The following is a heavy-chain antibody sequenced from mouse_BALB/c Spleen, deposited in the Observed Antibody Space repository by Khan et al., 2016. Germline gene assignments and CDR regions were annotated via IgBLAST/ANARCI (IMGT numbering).Heavy chain of an antibody. CDR2: INPDSSTI. Sequence: EVKLLESGGGLVQPGGSLKLSCAASGFDFSRYWMSWVRQAPGKGLEWIGEINPDSSTINYTPSLKDKFIISRDKDKNTLYLQMSQVRSEDTALFYGASTFCYFDVWGAGTTVTVSS. CDR3: ASTFCYFDV. CDR1: GFDFSRYW. J-gene: IGHJ1*01. V-gene: IGHV4-1*02.